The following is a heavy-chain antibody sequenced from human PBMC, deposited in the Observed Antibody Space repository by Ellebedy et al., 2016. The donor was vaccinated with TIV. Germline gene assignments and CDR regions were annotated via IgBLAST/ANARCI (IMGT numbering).Heavy chain of an antibody. D-gene: IGHD6-13*01. CDR1: GGSFSNYY. J-gene: IGHJ6*03. CDR2: INDGGNT. CDR3: AATEIYSSSWLPFGYYYMDV. Sequence: SETLSLXCAVYGGSFSNYYWSWIRQPPGKGLEWIGEINDGGNTNYNPSLKSRLTISVDTSKNQFSLNLTSVTAADAAVYYCAATEIYSSSWLPFGYYYMDVWGKGTTVTVSS. V-gene: IGHV4-34*01.